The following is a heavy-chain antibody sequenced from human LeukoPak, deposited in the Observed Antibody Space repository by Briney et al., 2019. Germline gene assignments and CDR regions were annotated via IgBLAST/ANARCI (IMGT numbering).Heavy chain of an antibody. J-gene: IGHJ4*02. CDR3: ARDRSFGYSPGYYFDY. CDR2: IWYDGSNK. D-gene: IGHD6-13*01. Sequence: GGSLRLSCAASGFTLSSYGMHWVRQAPGKGLEWVAVIWYDGSNKYYADSVKGRFTISRDNSKNTLYLQMNSLRAEDTAVYYCARDRSFGYSPGYYFDYWGQGTLVTVSS. CDR1: GFTLSSYG. V-gene: IGHV3-33*01.